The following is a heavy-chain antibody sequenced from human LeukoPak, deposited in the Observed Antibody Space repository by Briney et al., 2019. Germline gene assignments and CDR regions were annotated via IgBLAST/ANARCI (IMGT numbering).Heavy chain of an antibody. CDR3: ARGEYSRNWFDP. Sequence: GASVKVSCKASGGTFSSYAISWVRQAPGQGLEWMGGIIPIFGTANYAQKFQGRVTITTDESTSTAYMELSSLRSEGTAVYYCARGEYSRNWFDPWGRGTLVTVSS. CDR2: IIPIFGTA. CDR1: GGTFSSYA. J-gene: IGHJ5*02. D-gene: IGHD6-6*01. V-gene: IGHV1-69*05.